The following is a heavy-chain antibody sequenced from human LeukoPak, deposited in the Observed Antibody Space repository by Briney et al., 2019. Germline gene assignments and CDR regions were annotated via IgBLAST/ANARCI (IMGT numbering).Heavy chain of an antibody. V-gene: IGHV4-59*12. CDR1: GGSISTYY. J-gene: IGHJ5*02. CDR2: FYYSGST. CDR3: ARVVAAAGNNWFDP. D-gene: IGHD6-13*01. Sequence: SETLSLTCTVSGGSISTYYWSWIRQPPGGALELIGYFYYSGSTNYNPSLKSRVTISVDTSKNQFSLRLNSVTAADTALYYCARVVAAAGNNWFDPWGQGTLVTVSP.